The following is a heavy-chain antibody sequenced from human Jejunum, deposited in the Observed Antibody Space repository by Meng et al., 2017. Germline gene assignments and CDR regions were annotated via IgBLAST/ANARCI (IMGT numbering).Heavy chain of an antibody. CDR2: ILDRDGIT. Sequence: EVGVLVCGGGLVQPGGFRGLSCHAFGFTFSNQPMGWVRQAPGKGLAWVSVILDRDGITSYADSVKGRFTISRANSKNTLYLQMSSLRVDDTAVYHCANRAWLESWGQGTLVTVSS. CDR3: ANRAWLES. D-gene: IGHD3-10*01. CDR1: GFTFSNQP. J-gene: IGHJ5*01. V-gene: IGHV3-23*01.